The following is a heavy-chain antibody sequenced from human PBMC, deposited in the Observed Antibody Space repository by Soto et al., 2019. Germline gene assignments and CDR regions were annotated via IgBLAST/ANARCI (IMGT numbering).Heavy chain of an antibody. Sequence: GASVKVSCKASGYTFTSYAMHWVRQAPGQRLEWMGWINAGNGNTKYSQKFQGRVTITRDTSASTAYVELSSLRSEDTAVYYCASRRIAAAGTYGMDVWGQGTTVTVSS. CDR1: GYTFTSYA. CDR3: ASRRIAAAGTYGMDV. D-gene: IGHD6-13*01. J-gene: IGHJ6*02. CDR2: INAGNGNT. V-gene: IGHV1-3*01.